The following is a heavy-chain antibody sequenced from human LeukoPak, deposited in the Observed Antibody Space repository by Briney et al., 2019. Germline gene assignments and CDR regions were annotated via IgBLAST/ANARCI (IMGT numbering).Heavy chain of an antibody. CDR1: GYTFTSYW. D-gene: IGHD5-24*01. CDR2: IYPGDSDT. V-gene: IGHV5-51*01. Sequence: GESLKISCKGSGYTFTSYWIGWVRQMPGKGLEWMGIIYPGDSDTRYSPSFQGQVTISADKSINTAYLQWSSLKASDTAMYYCARSRRDGYNFFPFDIWGQGTMVTVSS. J-gene: IGHJ3*02. CDR3: ARSRRDGYNFFPFDI.